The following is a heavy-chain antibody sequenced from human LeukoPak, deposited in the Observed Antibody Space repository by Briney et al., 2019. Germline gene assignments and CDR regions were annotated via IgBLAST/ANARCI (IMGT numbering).Heavy chain of an antibody. CDR3: ARGRLYYYDSSGPMSDFDI. Sequence: PSETLSLTCAVYGGSFSGYYWSWIRQPPGKGLEWIGEINHSGSTNYNPSLKSRVTISVDTSKNQFSLKLSSVTAADTAVYYCARGRLYYYDSSGPMSDFDIWGQGTMVTVSS. V-gene: IGHV4-34*01. D-gene: IGHD3-22*01. CDR1: GGSFSGYY. CDR2: INHSGST. J-gene: IGHJ3*02.